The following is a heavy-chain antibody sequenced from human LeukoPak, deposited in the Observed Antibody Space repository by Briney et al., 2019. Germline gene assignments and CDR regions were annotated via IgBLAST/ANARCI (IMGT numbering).Heavy chain of an antibody. J-gene: IGHJ4*02. D-gene: IGHD3-10*01. CDR3: AKDRGMVRGY. Sequence: GGSLRLSCAASGFTLSSYTMSWVRQAPGKGLEWVSAISVSGNTYHADSVKGRFTISRDSSKNTLYLQMNRLRAEDAAVYYCAKDRGMVRGYWGQGTLVTVSS. CDR1: GFTLSSYT. CDR2: ISVSGNT. V-gene: IGHV3-23*01.